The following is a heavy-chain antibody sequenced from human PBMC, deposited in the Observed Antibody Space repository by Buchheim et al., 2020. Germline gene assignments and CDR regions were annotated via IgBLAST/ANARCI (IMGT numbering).Heavy chain of an antibody. CDR3: ARDLAPGYNWNHHYGMDV. Sequence: QVQLVESGGGVVQPGRSLRLSCAASGFTFSSYAMHWVRQAPGKGLEWVAVISYDGSNKYYADSVKGRFTISRDNSKNTLYLQMNSLRAEDTAVYYCARDLAPGYNWNHHYGMDVWGQGTT. CDR1: GFTFSSYA. J-gene: IGHJ6*02. V-gene: IGHV3-30-3*01. D-gene: IGHD1-14*01. CDR2: ISYDGSNK.